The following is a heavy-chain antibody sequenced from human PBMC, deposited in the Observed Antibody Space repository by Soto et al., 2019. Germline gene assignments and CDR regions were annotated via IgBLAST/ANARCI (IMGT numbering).Heavy chain of an antibody. D-gene: IGHD3-22*01. V-gene: IGHV1-58*01. CDR2: IVVGSGNT. Sequence: SVKVSCKASGFTFTSSAVQWVRQARGQRLEWIGWIVVGSGNTNYAQKFQERVTITRDMSTSTAYMELSSLRSEDTAVYYCAAVFSEYYYDSSGYYSDYWGQGTLVPVSS. J-gene: IGHJ4*02. CDR3: AAVFSEYYYDSSGYYSDY. CDR1: GFTFTSSA.